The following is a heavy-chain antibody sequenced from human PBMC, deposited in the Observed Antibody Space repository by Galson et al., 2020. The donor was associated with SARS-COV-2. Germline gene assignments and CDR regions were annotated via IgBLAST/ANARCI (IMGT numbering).Heavy chain of an antibody. J-gene: IGHJ4*02. V-gene: IGHV3-30-3*01. Sequence: TGGSLRLSCPASGFTFSSYAMHWVRQAPGTGLEWVAVISYDASNKYYADSVKGRFTISRDNSKNTLYLQMNSLRAEDTAVYYCARDSGSSIDYWGQGTLVTVSS. CDR2: ISYDASNK. CDR3: ARDSGSSIDY. CDR1: GFTFSSYA. D-gene: IGHD1-26*01.